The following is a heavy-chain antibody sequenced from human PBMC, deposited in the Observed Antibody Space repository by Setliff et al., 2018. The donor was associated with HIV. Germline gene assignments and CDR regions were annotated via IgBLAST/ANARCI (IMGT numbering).Heavy chain of an antibody. Sequence: SETLSLTCNVSGDSLNTYYWSWIRQSGGKGLEWIGRIDASGKTTFNPSLKSRVRMSVDTSKNQFSLKLTSVTASDTAVYYCARGNNDLESFDYWGQGALVTVSS. J-gene: IGHJ4*02. V-gene: IGHV4-4*07. CDR3: ARGNNDLESFDY. D-gene: IGHD3-3*01. CDR2: IDASGKT. CDR1: GDSLNTYY.